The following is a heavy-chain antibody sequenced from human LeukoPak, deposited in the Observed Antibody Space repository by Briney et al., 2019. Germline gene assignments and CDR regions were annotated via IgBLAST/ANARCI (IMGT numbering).Heavy chain of an antibody. J-gene: IGHJ4*02. CDR3: ARGLRPYSSSSVLGH. CDR1: GGSFSGYY. D-gene: IGHD6-6*01. Sequence: SETLSLTCAVYGGSFSGYYWRWIRQPPGKGLEWIGEINHSGSTNYNPSLKSRVTISVDTSKNQFSLKLSSVTAADTAVYYCARGLRPYSSSSVLGHWGQGTLVTVSS. CDR2: INHSGST. V-gene: IGHV4-34*01.